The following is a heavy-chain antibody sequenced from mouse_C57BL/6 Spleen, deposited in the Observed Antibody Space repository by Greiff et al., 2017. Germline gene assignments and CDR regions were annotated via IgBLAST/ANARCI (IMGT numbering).Heavy chain of an antibody. Sequence: QVQLQQSGAELVRPGTSVKVSCKASGYAFTTYLIEWVKQRPGQGLEWIGVINPGSGGTNYNEKFKGKATLTADKSSSTAYMQLSSLTSEDSAVYFCARCPGDYFDYWGQGTTLTVSS. CDR2: INPGSGGT. J-gene: IGHJ2*01. CDR1: GYAFTTYL. V-gene: IGHV1-54*01. D-gene: IGHD4-1*01. CDR3: ARCPGDYFDY.